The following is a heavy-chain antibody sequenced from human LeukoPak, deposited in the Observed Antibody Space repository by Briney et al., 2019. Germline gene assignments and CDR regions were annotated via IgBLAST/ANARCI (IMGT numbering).Heavy chain of an antibody. CDR2: ISPDGTSR. V-gene: IGHV3-74*01. J-gene: IGHJ4*02. CDR1: GFPFSTYA. Sequence: GGSLRLSCAAPGFPFSTYAMHWVRQPPGKGLVWVSRISPDGTSRAYADSVQGRFIISRDYAKNTLSLQMNSLTTEDTAVYYCTRDGGLLPDNWGKGTLVTVSS. D-gene: IGHD2-21*02. CDR3: TRDGGLLPDN.